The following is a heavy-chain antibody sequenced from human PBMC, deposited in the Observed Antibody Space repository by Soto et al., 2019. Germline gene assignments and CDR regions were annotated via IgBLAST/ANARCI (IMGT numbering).Heavy chain of an antibody. CDR2: IDPSDSYT. J-gene: IGHJ4*02. Sequence: PGESLKISCKGSGYSFTSYWISWVRQMPGKGLEWMGRIDPSDSYTNYSPSFQGHVTIPADKSISTAYLQWSSLTASDTAMYYCGSRPNYVFGSVSSPSFDKGGQETLLTVSS. V-gene: IGHV5-10-1*01. D-gene: IGHD3-16*01. CDR3: GSRPNYVFGSVSSPSFDK. CDR1: GYSFTSYW.